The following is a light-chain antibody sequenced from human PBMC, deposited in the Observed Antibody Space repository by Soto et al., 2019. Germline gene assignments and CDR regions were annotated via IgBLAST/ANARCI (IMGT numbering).Light chain of an antibody. V-gene: IGLV1-40*01. CDR2: INN. J-gene: IGLJ2*01. Sequence: QSVLTQPPSVSGAPGQRVTISCTGSNSNIGAGYDVHWYRQLPGTAPKLLIYINNNRPSGVPDRFSGSKSGTSASLAITGLQAEDEGDYYCQSYDSSLSAHVVFGGGTKVTVL. CDR3: QSYDSSLSAHVV. CDR1: NSNIGAGYD.